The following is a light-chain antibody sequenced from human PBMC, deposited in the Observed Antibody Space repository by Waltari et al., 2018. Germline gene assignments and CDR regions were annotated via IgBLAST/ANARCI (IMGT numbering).Light chain of an antibody. CDR1: SNDVGSYNL. J-gene: IGLJ1*01. Sequence: QSALTQPASVSGSPGQSITISCTGTSNDVGSYNLVSWYQQRPGKAPRFIIYEVNSRPSGLSSRFSGPKSGNTASLTIAGLQAEDEADYFGCSDAGVTTFYVFGTGTRVTVL. CDR3: CSDAGVTTFYV. V-gene: IGLV2-23*02. CDR2: EVN.